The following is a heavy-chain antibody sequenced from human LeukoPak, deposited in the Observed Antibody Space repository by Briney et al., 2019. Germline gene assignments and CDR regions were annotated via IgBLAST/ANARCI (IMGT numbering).Heavy chain of an antibody. CDR3: ARGLELLWFGELPYDY. CDR1: GFTY. Sequence: GGSLRLSCAASGFTYMSWVRQAPGKGLEWVSVIYSGGSTYYADSVKGRFTISRDNSKNTVYLQMTSLRAEDTAVYYCARGLELLWFGELPYDYWGQGTLVTVSS. D-gene: IGHD3-10*01. CDR2: IYSGGST. J-gene: IGHJ4*02. V-gene: IGHV3-66*01.